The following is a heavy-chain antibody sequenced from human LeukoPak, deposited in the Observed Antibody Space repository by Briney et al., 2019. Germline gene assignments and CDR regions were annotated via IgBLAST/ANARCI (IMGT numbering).Heavy chain of an antibody. Sequence: PGGSLRLSCAASGFTFSSYVMSWVRQAPGKGLEWVSAISGSGGSTYYADSVKGRFTISRDNSKNTLYLQMNSLRAEDTAVYYCAKDLGTYYYDSSGYRGGAFDIWGQGTMATVSS. CDR1: GFTFSSYV. V-gene: IGHV3-23*01. CDR2: ISGSGGST. D-gene: IGHD3-22*01. CDR3: AKDLGTYYYDSSGYRGGAFDI. J-gene: IGHJ3*02.